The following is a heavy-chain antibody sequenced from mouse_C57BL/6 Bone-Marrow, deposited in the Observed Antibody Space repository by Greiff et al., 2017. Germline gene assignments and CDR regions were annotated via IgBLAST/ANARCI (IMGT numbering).Heavy chain of an antibody. J-gene: IGHJ3*01. Sequence: QVQLQQSGAELARPGASVKLSCKASGYTFTSYGISWVKQRTGQGLEWIGEIYPRSGNTYYNEKFKGKATLTADKSSSTAYMELRSLTSEDSAVYFCARGGYYYGSSPWFAYWGQGPLVTVSA. D-gene: IGHD1-1*01. CDR3: ARGGYYYGSSPWFAY. V-gene: IGHV1-81*01. CDR2: IYPRSGNT. CDR1: GYTFTSYG.